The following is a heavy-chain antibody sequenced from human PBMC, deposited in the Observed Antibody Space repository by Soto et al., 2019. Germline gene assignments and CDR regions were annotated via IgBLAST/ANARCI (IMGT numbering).Heavy chain of an antibody. CDR1: GGSMNSGGYC. J-gene: IGHJ4*02. V-gene: IGHV4-31*03. D-gene: IGHD2-15*01. Sequence: QVQLQASGPGLVKPSQTLSLTCTVSGGSMNSGGYCWSWIRQHPGEGLEWIGCISYGGTTSYNPSLKSRVIISVDTSKNQFSLKLTSVTAADTAVYYCSRGILVWGQGTLITVSS. CDR3: SRGILV. CDR2: ISYGGTT.